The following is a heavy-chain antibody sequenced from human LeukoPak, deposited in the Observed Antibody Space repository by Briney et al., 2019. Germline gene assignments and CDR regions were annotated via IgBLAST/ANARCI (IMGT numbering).Heavy chain of an antibody. D-gene: IGHD2-2*01. J-gene: IGHJ3*02. V-gene: IGHV3-23*01. Sequence: GGSLRLSCAASGFTFSSYAMSWVRQAPGKGLEWVSAISGSGGSTYYADSVKGRFTISRDNSKNTLYLQMNSLRAEDTAVYYCAKDSIIVVVPAAIRGGAFDIWGQGTMVTASS. CDR3: AKDSIIVVVPAAIRGGAFDI. CDR1: GFTFSSYA. CDR2: ISGSGGST.